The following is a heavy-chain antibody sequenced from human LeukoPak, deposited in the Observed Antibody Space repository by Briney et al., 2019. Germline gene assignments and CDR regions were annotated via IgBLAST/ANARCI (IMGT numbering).Heavy chain of an antibody. Sequence: GGSLRLSCAASGFTFDDYGMSWVRQAPGKGLEWVSGINWNGGSTGYADSVKGRFTISRDNAKSSLYLQMNSLRAEDTALYYCARMASYYYDSSGRTYYFDYWGQGTLVTVSS. V-gene: IGHV3-20*04. J-gene: IGHJ4*02. CDR2: INWNGGST. CDR1: GFTFDDYG. D-gene: IGHD3-22*01. CDR3: ARMASYYYDSSGRTYYFDY.